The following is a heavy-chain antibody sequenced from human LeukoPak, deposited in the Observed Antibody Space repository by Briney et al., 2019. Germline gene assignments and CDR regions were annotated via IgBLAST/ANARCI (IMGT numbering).Heavy chain of an antibody. D-gene: IGHD3-22*01. CDR2: ISGSGGST. CDR3: ASDDYYDARFDP. CDR1: GFTFSSYS. Sequence: GGSLRLSCAASGFTFSSYSMSWVRQAPGKGLEWVSAISGSGGSTYYADSVKGRFTISRDNSKNTLYLQMNSLRAEDTAVYYCASDDYYDARFDPWGQGTLVTVSS. J-gene: IGHJ5*02. V-gene: IGHV3-23*01.